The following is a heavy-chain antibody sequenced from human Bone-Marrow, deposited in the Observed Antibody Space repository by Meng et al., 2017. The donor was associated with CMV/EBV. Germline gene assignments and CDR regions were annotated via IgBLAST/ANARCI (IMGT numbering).Heavy chain of an antibody. J-gene: IGHJ4*02. CDR2: ISSSSSTI. Sequence: GGSLRLSCAASGFTFSSYSMNWVRQAPGKGLEWVSYISSSSSTIYYADSVKGRFTISRDNAKNSLYLQMNSLRAEDTAVYYCARAGYDFWSGPVDYWGQGTLVTVSS. D-gene: IGHD3-3*01. CDR3: ARAGYDFWSGPVDY. CDR1: GFTFSSYS. V-gene: IGHV3-48*04.